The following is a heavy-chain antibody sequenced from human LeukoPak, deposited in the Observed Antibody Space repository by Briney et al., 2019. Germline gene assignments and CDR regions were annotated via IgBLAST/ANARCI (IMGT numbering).Heavy chain of an antibody. V-gene: IGHV3-48*03. Sequence: GGSLRLSCTASGFTFSSYEMNWVRQAPGKGLEWVSYIWSSGSPTHYADSVKGRFTISRDNAKNSLYLQMSSLRADDTAVYYCARELTDVAGDGLDVWGQGTMVTVSS. J-gene: IGHJ3*01. CDR3: ARELTDVAGDGLDV. CDR1: GFTFSSYE. CDR2: IWSSGSPT. D-gene: IGHD5-12*01.